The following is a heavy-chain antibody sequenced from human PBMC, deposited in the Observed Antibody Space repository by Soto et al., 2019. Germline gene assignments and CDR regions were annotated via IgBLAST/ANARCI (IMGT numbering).Heavy chain of an antibody. V-gene: IGHV4-61*01. CDR3: SRDPGVGLYARWFDP. CDR2: IYYSGST. D-gene: IGHD2-8*01. CDR1: GGSVNNGNYY. J-gene: IGHJ5*02. Sequence: QVQLQESGPGLVKPSETLTLTCTVSGGSVNNGNYYWSWIRQPPGKGLEWIGHIYYSGSTNYNPSLKRRVIISIDTSKKQFSLKLSSVTAADTAVYFCSRDPGVGLYARWFDPWGQGALVTVSS.